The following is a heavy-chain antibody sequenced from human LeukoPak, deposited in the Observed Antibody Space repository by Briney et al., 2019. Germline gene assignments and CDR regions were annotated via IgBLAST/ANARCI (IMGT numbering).Heavy chain of an antibody. Sequence: PGGSLRLSCAASGFTFGSYWMSWVRQAPGKGLEWVANIKQDGSEKYYADSVKGRFTISRDNGKNSLDLQMNSLRADDTAVYYCARDTLGEGEDANYAVYYFDYWGQGTVVTVSS. CDR2: IKQDGSEK. J-gene: IGHJ4*02. CDR3: ARDTLGEGEDANYAVYYFDY. V-gene: IGHV3-7*01. CDR1: GFTFGSYW. D-gene: IGHD4/OR15-4a*01.